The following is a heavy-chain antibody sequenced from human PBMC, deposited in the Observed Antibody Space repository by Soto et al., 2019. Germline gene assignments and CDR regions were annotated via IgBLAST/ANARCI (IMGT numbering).Heavy chain of an antibody. V-gene: IGHV3-23*01. CDR3: AKVPGFGQSYGPED. J-gene: IGHJ4*02. CDR1: GFTLSSYA. CDR2: ISGSGGST. D-gene: IGHD5-18*01. Sequence: GGSLRLSCAASGFTLSSYAMSWVRQAPGKGLEWVSAISGSGGSTYYADSVKGRFTISRDNSKNTLYLQMNSLRAEDTAVYYCAKVPGFGQSYGPEDWGQGTLVTVSS.